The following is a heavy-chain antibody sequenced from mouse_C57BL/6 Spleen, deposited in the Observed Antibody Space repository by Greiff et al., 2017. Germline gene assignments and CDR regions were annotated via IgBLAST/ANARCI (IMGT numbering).Heavy chain of an antibody. CDR1: GFTFSSYG. D-gene: IGHD4-1*01. V-gene: IGHV5-6*01. Sequence: EVQRVESGGDLVKPGGSLKLSCAASGFTFSSYGMSWVRQTPDKRLEWVATISSGGSYTYYPDSVKGRITISRDNAKNTLYLQMSSLKSEDTAMYYCARRNWDKDFDYWGQGTTLTVSS. CDR2: ISSGGSYT. J-gene: IGHJ2*01. CDR3: ARRNWDKDFDY.